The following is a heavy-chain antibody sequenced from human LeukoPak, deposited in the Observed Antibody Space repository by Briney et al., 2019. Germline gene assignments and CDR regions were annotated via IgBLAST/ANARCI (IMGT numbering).Heavy chain of an antibody. V-gene: IGHV3-33*01. CDR2: VWYDGSNK. Sequence: GRSLRRSCAASGFTFSSYGMHWVCKAPGKGLGWVAVVWYDGSNKYYAESVKGRFTISRDNSKNTLYLQMNSLRAEDTAVYYCAREGTTNRHYAFDIWGQGTMVTVSS. J-gene: IGHJ3*02. CDR3: AREGTTNRHYAFDI. D-gene: IGHD2/OR15-2a*01. CDR1: GFTFSSYG.